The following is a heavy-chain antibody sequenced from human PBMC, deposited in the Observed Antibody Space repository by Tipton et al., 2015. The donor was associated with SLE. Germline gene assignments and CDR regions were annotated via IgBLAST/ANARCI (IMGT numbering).Heavy chain of an antibody. CDR2: MYYSGSA. J-gene: IGHJ2*01. Sequence: TLSLTCTVSGASISSHYWSWIRQPPGKGLEWIGYMYYSGSAHYNHSLRNRVTRSLDTSKNQFSLKLSSVTAADTAVYYCARTNLQESLVDWYFDLWGRGTLVTVSS. CDR1: GASISSHY. CDR3: ARTNLQESLVDWYFDL. V-gene: IGHV4-59*11. D-gene: IGHD5-24*01.